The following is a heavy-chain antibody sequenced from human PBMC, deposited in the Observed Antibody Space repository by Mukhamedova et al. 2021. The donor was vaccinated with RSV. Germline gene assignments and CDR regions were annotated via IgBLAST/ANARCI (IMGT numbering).Heavy chain of an antibody. Sequence: QAPGKGLEWVGRIKSNTDGGTTDFAPFVKGRFSISRDDSKNTLYLEMNSLKTEDTAVYYCTTGIRRDLNFDSWGRGTLFTVSS. J-gene: IGHJ4*02. CDR3: TTGIRRDLNFDS. D-gene: IGHD2-21*01. CDR2: IKSNTDGGTT. V-gene: IGHV3-15*01.